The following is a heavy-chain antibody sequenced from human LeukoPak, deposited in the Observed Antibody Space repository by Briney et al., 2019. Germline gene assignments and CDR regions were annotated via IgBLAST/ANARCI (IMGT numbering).Heavy chain of an antibody. CDR1: GGSNSSYY. Sequence: SETLSLTCTVSGGSNSSYYWSWIRQHAGKGLEWIGRIYTSGSTNYNPSLKSRVTMSVDTSKNQFSLKLSSVTAADTAVYYCARERSGSYGLNAFDIWGQGTMVTLSS. D-gene: IGHD1-26*01. J-gene: IGHJ3*02. CDR3: ARERSGSYGLNAFDI. V-gene: IGHV4-4*07. CDR2: IYTSGST.